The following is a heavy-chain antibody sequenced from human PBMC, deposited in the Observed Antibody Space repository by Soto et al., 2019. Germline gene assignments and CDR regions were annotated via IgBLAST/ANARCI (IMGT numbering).Heavy chain of an antibody. V-gene: IGHV1-8*01. Sequence: GASVKVSCKACGYTFTSXDINWVRQATGQGLEWMGWMNPNSGNTGYAQKFQGRVTMTRNTSISTAYMELSSLRSEDTAVYYCARGAITIFGVVITDAFDIWGQGTMVTVSS. CDR1: GYTFTSXD. D-gene: IGHD3-3*01. CDR2: MNPNSGNT. J-gene: IGHJ3*02. CDR3: ARGAITIFGVVITDAFDI.